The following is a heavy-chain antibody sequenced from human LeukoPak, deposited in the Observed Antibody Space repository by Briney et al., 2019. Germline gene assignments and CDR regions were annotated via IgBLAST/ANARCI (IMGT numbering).Heavy chain of an antibody. Sequence: GGSLRLSCAAAGFTFSSYWMSWVRQAPGKGLERVATIKPDGSEKYYVDSVRGRFTISRDSTKNSLYLQMNSLRVEDTAVYYCARGYEGSFDYWGQGTLVTVS. CDR2: IKPDGSEK. J-gene: IGHJ4*02. CDR3: ARGYEGSFDY. CDR1: GFTFSSYW. V-gene: IGHV3-7*01. D-gene: IGHD3-10*01.